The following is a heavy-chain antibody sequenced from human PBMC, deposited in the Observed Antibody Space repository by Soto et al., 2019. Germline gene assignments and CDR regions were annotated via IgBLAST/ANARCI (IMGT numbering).Heavy chain of an antibody. J-gene: IGHJ6*01. V-gene: IGHV3-53*01. CDR2: IYSGGST. CDR1: GFTVISNY. CDR3: ARDLGYCSGGSWSAGDQLYYYGRDV. Sequence: GGSLTVSCAASGFTVISNYMSWGRQAPGKGLEWVPGIYSGGSTYYADSVKGRFTISRDNSKNTLYLQMNSLRAEGTAVYYCARDLGYCSGGSWSAGDQLYYYGRDVWGQGTTVTVSS. D-gene: IGHD2-15*01.